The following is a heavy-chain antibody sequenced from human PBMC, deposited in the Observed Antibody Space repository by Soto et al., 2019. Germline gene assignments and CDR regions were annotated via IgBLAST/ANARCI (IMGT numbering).Heavy chain of an antibody. CDR3: ALNRFLEWSIDY. V-gene: IGHV3-23*01. CDR2: ISGSGGST. Sequence: EVQLLESGGGLVQPGGSLRLSCAASGFTFSSYAMSWVRQAPGKGLEWVSAISGSGGSTYYADSVKGRFTISRDNSKNTLYLQMNSLRAEDTAVYYCALNRFLEWSIDYWGQGTLVTVSS. CDR1: GFTFSSYA. J-gene: IGHJ4*02. D-gene: IGHD3-3*01.